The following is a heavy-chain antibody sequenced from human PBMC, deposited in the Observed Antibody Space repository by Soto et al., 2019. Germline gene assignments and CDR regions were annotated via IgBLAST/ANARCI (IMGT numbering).Heavy chain of an antibody. Sequence: GESLKISCKGSGYSFTSYWISWVRQMPGKGLEWMGRIDPSDSYTNYSPSFQGHVTISADKSISTAYLQWSSLKASDTAMYYCARHFGGVRFLEWLSPYYYYYYGMDVWGQGTKVTVSS. V-gene: IGHV5-10-1*01. CDR3: ARHFGGVRFLEWLSPYYYYYYGMDV. J-gene: IGHJ6*02. CDR1: GYSFTSYW. CDR2: IDPSDSYT. D-gene: IGHD3-3*01.